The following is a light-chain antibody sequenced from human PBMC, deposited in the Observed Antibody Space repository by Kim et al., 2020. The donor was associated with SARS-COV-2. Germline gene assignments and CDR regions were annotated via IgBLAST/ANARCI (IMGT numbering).Light chain of an antibody. CDR2: GAS. J-gene: IGKJ4*01. CDR3: QQYGSSPPIIT. Sequence: GERATHSCRASQSVSSSYLAWYQQKPGQAPRLLIYGASSRATGIPDRCSGSGSGTDFTLTISRLEPEDFAVYYCQQYGSSPPIITFGGGTKVDIK. CDR1: QSVSSSY. V-gene: IGKV3-20*01.